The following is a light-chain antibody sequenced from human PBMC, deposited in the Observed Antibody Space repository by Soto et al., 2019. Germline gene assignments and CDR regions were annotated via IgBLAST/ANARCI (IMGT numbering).Light chain of an antibody. Sequence: DIQMTQSPSTLSASVGDRVTITCRASQSISSWLAWYQQKPGRAPKLLIYKASILESGVPSRFSGSGSGTEFTFTISSLQPDDFATYYCQQYNSYGYTFGQGTKLEIK. CDR1: QSISSW. V-gene: IGKV1-5*03. CDR2: KAS. J-gene: IGKJ2*01. CDR3: QQYNSYGYT.